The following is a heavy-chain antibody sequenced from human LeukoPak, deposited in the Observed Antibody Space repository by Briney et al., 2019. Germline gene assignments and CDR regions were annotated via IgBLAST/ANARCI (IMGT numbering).Heavy chain of an antibody. D-gene: IGHD2-15*01. J-gene: IGHJ4*02. Sequence: WGSLRLSCAASGFTFSSYWMSWIRQPPGKGLEWIGEINHSGSTNYNPSLKSRVTISVDTSKNQFSLKLSSVTAADTAVYYCAREVATGGFDYWGQGTLVTVSS. V-gene: IGHV4-34*01. CDR2: INHSGST. CDR3: AREVATGGFDY. CDR1: GFTFSSYW.